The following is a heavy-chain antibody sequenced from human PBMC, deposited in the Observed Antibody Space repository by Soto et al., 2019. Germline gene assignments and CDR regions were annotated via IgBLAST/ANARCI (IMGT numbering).Heavy chain of an antibody. J-gene: IGHJ6*02. CDR3: ARPFGMDV. Sequence: GESLKISCQGSGYSFTSYWIGWVRQMPGKGLEWVAIIYPADSNTRYSPSFRGQVTISADKSISTACLQWSSLKASDTAIYYCARPFGMDVWGQGTTVTVSS. CDR1: GYSFTSYW. CDR2: IYPADSNT. V-gene: IGHV5-51*01.